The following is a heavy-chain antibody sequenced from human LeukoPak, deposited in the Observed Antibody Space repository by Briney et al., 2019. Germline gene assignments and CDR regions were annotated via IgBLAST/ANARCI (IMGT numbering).Heavy chain of an antibody. V-gene: IGHV4-61*02. D-gene: IGHD2-15*01. CDR2: IYTSGST. J-gene: IGHJ4*02. CDR3: ARFPKPYCSGGSCYSGCYFDY. Sequence: SETLSLTCTVSGGSISSGSYYWSWIRQPAGKGLEWIGRIYTSGSTNYNPSLKSRVSISVDTSKNQFSLKLSSVTAADTAVYYCARFPKPYCSGGSCYSGCYFDYWGQGTLVTVSS. CDR1: GGSISSGSYY.